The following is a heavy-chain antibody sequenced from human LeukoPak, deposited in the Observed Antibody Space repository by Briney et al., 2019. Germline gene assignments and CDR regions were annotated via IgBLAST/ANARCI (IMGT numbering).Heavy chain of an antibody. V-gene: IGHV1-3*03. CDR3: ARDNSVGDIAWWFDP. CDR1: GYTFTSYA. Sequence: ASVKVSCKASGYTFTSYAMHWVRQAPGQRLEWMGWINAGNGNTKYSQEFQGRVTITRDTSASTAYMELSSLRSEDTAVYYSARDNSVGDIAWWFDPWGQGTLVTVSS. J-gene: IGHJ5*02. CDR2: INAGNGNT. D-gene: IGHD3-16*02.